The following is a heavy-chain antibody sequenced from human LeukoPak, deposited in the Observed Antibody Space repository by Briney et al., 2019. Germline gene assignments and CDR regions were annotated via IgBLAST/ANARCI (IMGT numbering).Heavy chain of an antibody. Sequence: ASVKVSCKASGYTFTRYGISWVRQAPGQGLEWMGWISGYNGNTNYAQKLQGRVTMTTDTSTTTAYMELRSLRSDDTPVYYCARDLDYYDSSGLAENAFDIWGQGTMVTVSS. CDR2: ISGYNGNT. D-gene: IGHD3-22*01. J-gene: IGHJ3*02. CDR3: ARDLDYYDSSGLAENAFDI. CDR1: GYTFTRYG. V-gene: IGHV1-18*01.